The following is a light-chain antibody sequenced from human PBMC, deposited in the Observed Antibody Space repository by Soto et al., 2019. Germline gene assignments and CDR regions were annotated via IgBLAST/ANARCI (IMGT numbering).Light chain of an antibody. CDR2: AAS. J-gene: IGKJ3*01. CDR3: QQNNSSLT. V-gene: IGKV1-39*01. CDR1: QTISGY. Sequence: DIQMTQSPSSLSASVGDRVTITCRTSQTISGYVNWYQHKPGKAHKLLIYAASSLQSGVPSRFSGSGSGTDFTLTISSLQPDDFATYYCQQNNSSLTFGHGTKVDIK.